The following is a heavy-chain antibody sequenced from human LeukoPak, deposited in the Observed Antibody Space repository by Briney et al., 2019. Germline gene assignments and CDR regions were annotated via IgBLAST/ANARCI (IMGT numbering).Heavy chain of an antibody. Sequence: ASVKVSCKTSGYTFTDYYIHWVRQAPGQGLEWMGWINPNSGETNSAQKFQGRVTMTGDTSISTAYMELRRVTSDDTAVYYCARDRDYSNTERGFDYWGQGTLVTVST. J-gene: IGHJ4*02. D-gene: IGHD4-11*01. CDR3: ARDRDYSNTERGFDY. CDR1: GYTFTDYY. CDR2: INPNSGET. V-gene: IGHV1-2*02.